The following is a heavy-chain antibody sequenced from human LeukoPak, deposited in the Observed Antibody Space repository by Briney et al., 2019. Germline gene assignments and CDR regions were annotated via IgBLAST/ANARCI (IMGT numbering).Heavy chain of an antibody. D-gene: IGHD3-22*01. CDR3: ARDYYDSSGYHYFDY. CDR2: ISSSSSYI. J-gene: IGHJ4*02. CDR1: GFTFSSYG. V-gene: IGHV3-21*01. Sequence: GSLRLSCAASGFTFSSYGMHWVRQAPGKGLEWVSSISSSSSYIYYADSVKGRFTISRDNAKNSLYLQMNSLRAEDTAVYYCARDYYDSSGYHYFDYWGQGTLVTVSS.